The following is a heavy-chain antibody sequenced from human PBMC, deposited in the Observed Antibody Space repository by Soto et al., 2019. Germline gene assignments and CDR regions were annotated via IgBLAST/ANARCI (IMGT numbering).Heavy chain of an antibody. D-gene: IGHD5-18*01. CDR2: IIPIFGTA. Sequence: SVEVSCEASGGTFSSYAISWVRQAPRQGLEWMGGIIPIFGTANYAQKFQGRVTITADESTSTAYMELSSLRSEDTAVYYCARGSDVDTAMVNFDYWGQGTLVTASS. J-gene: IGHJ4*02. CDR1: GGTFSSYA. CDR3: ARGSDVDTAMVNFDY. V-gene: IGHV1-69*13.